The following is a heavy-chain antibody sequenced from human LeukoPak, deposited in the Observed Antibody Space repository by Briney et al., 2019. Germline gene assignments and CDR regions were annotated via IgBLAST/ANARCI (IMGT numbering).Heavy chain of an antibody. J-gene: IGHJ4*02. CDR2: IYYSGST. V-gene: IGHV4-39*07. D-gene: IGHD1-26*01. CDR1: GGSISSSSYY. CDR3: ARASGIVGATCDY. Sequence: SETLSLTCTVSGGSISSSSYYWGWIRQPPGKGLEWIGSIYYSGSTYYNPSLKSRVTISVDTSKNQFSLKLSSVTAADTAVYYCARASGIVGATCDYWGQGTLVTVSS.